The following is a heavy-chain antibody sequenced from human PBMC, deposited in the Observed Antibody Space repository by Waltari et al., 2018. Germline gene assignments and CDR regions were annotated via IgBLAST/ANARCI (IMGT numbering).Heavy chain of an antibody. CDR3: ARLGVYYGMDV. J-gene: IGHJ6*02. Sequence: QLQLQESGPGLVKPSETLSLTCTVSGGSISSSSYYWGWIRQPPGKGLEWIGSIYYSGSTYYNPSLKSRVTISVDTSKNQFALKLSSVTAADTAVYYWARLGVYYGMDVWGQGTTVTVSS. V-gene: IGHV4-39*01. CDR1: GGSISSSSYY. CDR2: IYYSGST. D-gene: IGHD3-10*01.